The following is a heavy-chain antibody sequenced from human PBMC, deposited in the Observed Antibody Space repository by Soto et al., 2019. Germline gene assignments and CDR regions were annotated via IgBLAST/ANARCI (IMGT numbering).Heavy chain of an antibody. CDR3: ARDALPPMTTREGGV. D-gene: IGHD4-4*01. Sequence: QVQLVQSGAEVKKPGSSVKVSCKASGGTFSSYAISWVRQAPGQGLEWMGGIIPIFGTANYAQKFQGRVTITADESTSRGYMELSCLRSEDTAVYYCARDALPPMTTREGGVWGQGTTVTVSS. CDR2: IIPIFGTA. J-gene: IGHJ6*02. V-gene: IGHV1-69*01. CDR1: GGTFSSYA.